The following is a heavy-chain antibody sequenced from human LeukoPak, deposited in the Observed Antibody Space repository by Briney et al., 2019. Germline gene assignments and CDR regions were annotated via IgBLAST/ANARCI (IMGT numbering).Heavy chain of an antibody. CDR3: ARGQDILTGLYYFDY. V-gene: IGHV4-31*03. Sequence: SETLSLTCTVSGGSISSGGYYWSWIRQHPGKGLEWIGYIYYSGSTYYNPSLKSRVTISVDTSKNQFSLKLSSVTAADTAVYYCARGQDILTGLYYFDYWGQGTLVTVSS. D-gene: IGHD3-9*01. J-gene: IGHJ4*02. CDR2: IYYSGST. CDR1: GGSISSGGYY.